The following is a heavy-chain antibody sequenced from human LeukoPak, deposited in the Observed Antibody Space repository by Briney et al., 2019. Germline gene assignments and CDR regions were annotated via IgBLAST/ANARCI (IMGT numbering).Heavy chain of an antibody. Sequence: PSETLSLTCAVYGGSFSDYYWSWIRQPPGKGLEWIGEINHSGSTNYNPSLKSRVTISVDTSKNQFSLKLSSVTAADTAVYYCAGEKSSWYYFTLWGQGTLVTVSS. V-gene: IGHV4-34*01. CDR2: INHSGST. D-gene: IGHD6-13*01. J-gene: IGHJ4*02. CDR3: AGEKSSWYYFTL. CDR1: GGSFSDYY.